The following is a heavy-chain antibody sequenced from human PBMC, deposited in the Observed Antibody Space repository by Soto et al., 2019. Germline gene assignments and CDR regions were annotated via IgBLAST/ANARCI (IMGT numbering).Heavy chain of an antibody. J-gene: IGHJ4*02. CDR3: AKTLYYYDSSGYQ. CDR1: GFTFSNYW. CDR2: ISGGGGST. V-gene: IGHV3-23*01. D-gene: IGHD3-22*01. Sequence: SGGSLRLSCAASGFTFSNYWMHLVRQAPGKGLVWVSGISGGGGSTDYADSVKGRFTISRDNSKNTLYLQMNSLRAEDTAVYYCAKTLYYYDSSGYQWGQGTLVTVSS.